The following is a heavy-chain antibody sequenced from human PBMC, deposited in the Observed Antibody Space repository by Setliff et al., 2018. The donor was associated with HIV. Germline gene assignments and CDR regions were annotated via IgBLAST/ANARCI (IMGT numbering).Heavy chain of an antibody. CDR1: GGSISSYY. V-gene: IGHV4-4*08. D-gene: IGHD3-10*01. J-gene: IGHJ4*02. CDR2: IYTSGST. Sequence: TLSLTCTVPGGSISSYYWSWIRQPPGKGLEWIGSIYTSGSTNYNPSLKSRLTISLDTKNQFSLKLSSVTAADTAVYYCARGGSGNSYNGAFDYWGQGTLVTVSS. CDR3: ARGGSGNSYNGAFDY.